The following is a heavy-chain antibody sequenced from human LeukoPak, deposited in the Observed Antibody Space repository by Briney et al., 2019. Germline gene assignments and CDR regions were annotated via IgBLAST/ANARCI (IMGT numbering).Heavy chain of an antibody. CDR3: ARATVTDTVGYYYGMDV. V-gene: IGHV1-18*01. CDR2: ICGYNGNT. D-gene: IGHD4-23*01. CDR1: GYTFTSYD. J-gene: IGHJ6*02. Sequence: GASVTVSFKASGYTFTSYDISWVRQAPGQGLEWMGRICGYNGNTNYAQKLQGRVTMTTGSSTSTAYMELRSLRSDDTAVYYCARATVTDTVGYYYGMDVWGQGTTVTVSS.